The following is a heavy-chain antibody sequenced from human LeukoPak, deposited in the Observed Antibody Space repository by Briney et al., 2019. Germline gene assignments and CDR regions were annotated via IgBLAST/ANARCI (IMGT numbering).Heavy chain of an antibody. CDR3: ARHDYSNFVGWFDP. V-gene: IGHV3-30*02. J-gene: IGHJ5*02. CDR1: GFTFNNYG. CDR2: IQYDVSNK. D-gene: IGHD4-11*01. Sequence: GGSLRLSSVASGFTFNNYGMHWVRQAPGKGLEWVAFIQYDVSNKYYADSVKGRFTISRDNSKNTFYLQMNSLRVEDTAVYYCARHDYSNFVGWFDPWGQETLVSVSS.